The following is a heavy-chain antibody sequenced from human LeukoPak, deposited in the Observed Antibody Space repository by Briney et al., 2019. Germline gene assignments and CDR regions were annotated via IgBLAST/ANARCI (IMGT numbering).Heavy chain of an antibody. V-gene: IGHV4-59*01. J-gene: IGHJ5*02. CDR3: ARVPHYYGSPSRFDP. D-gene: IGHD3-10*01. Sequence: KSSETLSLTCTVSGGSISSYYWSWIRQPPGKGLEWIGYIYYSGSTNYNPSLKSRVTISVDTSKNQFSLKLSSVTAADTAVYYCARVPHYYGSPSRFDPWGQGTLVTVSS. CDR2: IYYSGST. CDR1: GGSISSYY.